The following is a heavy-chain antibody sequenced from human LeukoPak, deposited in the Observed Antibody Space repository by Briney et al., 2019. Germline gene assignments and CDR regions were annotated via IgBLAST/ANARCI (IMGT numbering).Heavy chain of an antibody. J-gene: IGHJ4*02. V-gene: IGHV3-72*01. CDR2: IRNKANSYTT. CDR3: ARGVLWSGYFYFDY. D-gene: IGHD3-3*01. CDR1: GFTFSDYY. Sequence: PGGSLRISCAVSGFTFSDYYMDWVRQAPGKGLELVGRIRNKANSYTTEYAASVKGRFTISRDDSKNSLYLQMNSLKAEDTAMYYCARGVLWSGYFYFDYWGQGTLVTVSS.